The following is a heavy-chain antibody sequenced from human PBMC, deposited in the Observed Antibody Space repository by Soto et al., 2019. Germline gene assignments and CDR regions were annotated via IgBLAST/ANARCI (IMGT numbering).Heavy chain of an antibody. J-gene: IGHJ4*02. CDR1: GFTFSNFA. V-gene: IGHV3-30-3*01. D-gene: IGHD2-2*01. CDR2: ISGDGANK. CDR3: AREDLYNETSLYRNADY. Sequence: GGSLRLSCAASGFTFSNFAMHWVRQAPGEGLEWVAVISGDGANKYYADSVKGRFTISRDSSKNTLYLQMNDLRAEDTAVYYCAREDLYNETSLYRNADYWGQGTLVTVSS.